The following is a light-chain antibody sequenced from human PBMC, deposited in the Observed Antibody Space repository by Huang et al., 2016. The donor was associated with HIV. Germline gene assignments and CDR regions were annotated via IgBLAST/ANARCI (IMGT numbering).Light chain of an antibody. J-gene: IGKJ2*01. V-gene: IGKV3-15*01. CDR2: GAS. CDR1: QSVGSK. Sequence: DTVMTQTPATLSGSPGARATLSCRASQSVGSKLAWFQQKPGQAPRVLIHGASTRATGIPARCSGSGSGTEFTLTISSLQSEDCAVYYCQQYNNWPYTFGQGTKLEIK. CDR3: QQYNNWPYT.